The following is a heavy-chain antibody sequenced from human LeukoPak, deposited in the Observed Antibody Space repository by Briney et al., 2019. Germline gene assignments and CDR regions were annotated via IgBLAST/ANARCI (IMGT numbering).Heavy chain of an antibody. V-gene: IGHV3-74*01. CDR3: AVFGGSSPFDY. J-gene: IGHJ4*02. Sequence: GGSLRLSCAASGFTFSSYWMHWVRQAPGKGLVWVSRINSDGSSTSYADSVKGRFTISRDNAKNTLYLQMNSLRAEDTAVYYCAVFGGSSPFDYWGQGTLVTVSS. CDR1: GFTFSSYW. D-gene: IGHD1-26*01. CDR2: INSDGSST.